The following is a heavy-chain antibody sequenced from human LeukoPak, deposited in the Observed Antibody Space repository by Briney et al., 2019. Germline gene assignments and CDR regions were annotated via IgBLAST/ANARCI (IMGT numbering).Heavy chain of an antibody. CDR2: IYYSGST. V-gene: IGHV4-31*03. CDR1: GGSISSGGYY. Sequence: SETLSLTCTVSGGSISSGGYYWSWIRQHPGKGLEWIGYIYYSGSTYYNPSLKSRVTISVDTSKNQFSLKLSSVTAADTAVYYCARDCSGGSCYGAFDIWGQGTMVTVSS. CDR3: ARDCSGGSCYGAFDI. D-gene: IGHD2-15*01. J-gene: IGHJ3*02.